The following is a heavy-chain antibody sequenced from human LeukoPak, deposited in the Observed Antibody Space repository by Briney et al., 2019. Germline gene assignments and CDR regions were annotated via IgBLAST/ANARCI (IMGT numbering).Heavy chain of an antibody. J-gene: IGHJ6*03. V-gene: IGHV3-21*01. Sequence: GGSLRLSCAASGFTFSSYSMNWVRQAPGKGLEWVSSISSSSSYIYYADSVKGRFTISRDNAKNSLYLQMNSLRAEDTAVYYCARGGHIAAAAKPNYYYYYMDVWGKGTTVTVSS. CDR2: ISSSSSYI. D-gene: IGHD6-13*01. CDR1: GFTFSSYS. CDR3: ARGGHIAAAAKPNYYYYYMDV.